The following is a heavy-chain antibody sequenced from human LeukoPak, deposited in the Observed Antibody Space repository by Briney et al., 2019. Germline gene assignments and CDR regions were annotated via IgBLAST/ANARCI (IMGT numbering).Heavy chain of an antibody. CDR3: AKRLSYSSYGYD. D-gene: IGHD5-18*01. CDR1: GFTFSSYA. V-gene: IGHV3-23*01. CDR2: ISGSGGST. J-gene: IGHJ4*02. Sequence: GGSLRLSCAASGFTFSSYAMSWVRQAPGKGLEGVSAISGSGGSTYYADSVKGRFTISRDNSKNTLYLQMNSLRAEDTAVYYCAKRLSYSSYGYDWGQGTLVTVSS.